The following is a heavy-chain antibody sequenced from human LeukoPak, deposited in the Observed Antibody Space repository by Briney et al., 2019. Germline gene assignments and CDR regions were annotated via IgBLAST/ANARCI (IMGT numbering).Heavy chain of an antibody. CDR2: IYSDGTST. CDR3: ARGGSTWLGSG. D-gene: IGHD6-13*01. Sequence: GGSLRLSCAASGFTFSSYWMHWVRQAPGKGLVWVSRIYSDGTSTNYADSVKGRFTISRDNAKNTLYLQMNSLRAEATAVYYCARGGSTWLGSGWGQGTLVTVSS. V-gene: IGHV3-74*01. J-gene: IGHJ4*02. CDR1: GFTFSSYW.